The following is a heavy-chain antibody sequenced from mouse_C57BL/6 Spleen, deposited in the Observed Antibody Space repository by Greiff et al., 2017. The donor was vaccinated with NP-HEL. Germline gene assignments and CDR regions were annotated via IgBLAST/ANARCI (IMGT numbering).Heavy chain of an antibody. CDR2: IDPETGGP. CDR1: GYTFTDYE. J-gene: IGHJ2*01. CDR3: TRNYGNDY. V-gene: IGHV1-15*01. Sequence: QVPLQQSGAELVRPGASVTLSCKASGYTFTDYEMHWVKQTPVHGLEWIGAIDPETGGPAYNQKFKGKAILTADKSSSTAYMELRSLTSEDSAVYYCTRNYGNDYWGQGTTRTVSS. D-gene: IGHD1-1*01.